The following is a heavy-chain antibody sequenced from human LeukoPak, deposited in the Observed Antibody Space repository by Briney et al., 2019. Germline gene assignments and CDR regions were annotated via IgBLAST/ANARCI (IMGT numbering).Heavy chain of an antibody. D-gene: IGHD3-10*01. CDR3: ARVYAMVRGVYYFDY. V-gene: IGHV3-20*04. J-gene: IGHJ4*02. CDR1: GFTFDDYG. Sequence: TGGSLRLSCAASGFTFDDYGMSWVRQAPGKGLEWVSGINWNGGSTGYADSVKGRFTISRDNAKNSLYLQMNSLRAEDTALYYCARVYAMVRGVYYFDYWGQGTLVTVSS. CDR2: INWNGGST.